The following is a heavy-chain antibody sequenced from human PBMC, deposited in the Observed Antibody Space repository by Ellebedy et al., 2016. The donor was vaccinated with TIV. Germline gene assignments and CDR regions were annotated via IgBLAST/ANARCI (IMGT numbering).Heavy chain of an antibody. V-gene: IGHV3-48*01. CDR3: ARACFGGACYFEH. Sequence: PGGSLRLSCAASGFTFSNYAMNWVRQAPGKGLEWVSYISPDSINTNYGDSVKGRFTISRDNAKTSLYLHMDSLRAEDTAVYYCARACFGGACYFEHWGQGTQVTVSS. J-gene: IGHJ4*02. CDR2: ISPDSINT. CDR1: GFTFSNYA. D-gene: IGHD3-3*01.